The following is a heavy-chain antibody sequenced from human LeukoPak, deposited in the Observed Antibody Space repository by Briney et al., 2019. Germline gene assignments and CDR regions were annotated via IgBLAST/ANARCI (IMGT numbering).Heavy chain of an antibody. D-gene: IGHD2-2*01. CDR3: ARQYCSSTSCRFDY. J-gene: IGHJ4*02. CDR1: GLTVSSNY. CDR2: IYSGGST. V-gene: IGHV3-53*01. Sequence: QAGGSLRLSCAASGLTVSSNYMSWVRQAPGKGLEWVSVIYSGGSTYYADSVKGRFTISRDNSKNTLYLQMNSLRAEDTAVYYCARQYCSSTSCRFDYWGQGTLVTVSS.